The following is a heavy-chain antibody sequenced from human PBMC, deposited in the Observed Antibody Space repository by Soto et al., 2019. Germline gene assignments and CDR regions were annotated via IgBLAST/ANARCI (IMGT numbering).Heavy chain of an antibody. CDR2: MNPNSGHT. V-gene: IGHV1-8*01. CDR3: ASDMSTT. D-gene: IGHD2-2*01. J-gene: IGHJ5*02. Sequence: QVPLVQSGAEVKKPGASVKVSCKASGYTFTSHAINWMRQTTGQGLEWMGWMNPNSGHTNSAQKFQGRVTMTRDTSINTAYMELTNLRSEDTAIYYCASDMSTTWGQGTLVTVSS. CDR1: GYTFTSHA.